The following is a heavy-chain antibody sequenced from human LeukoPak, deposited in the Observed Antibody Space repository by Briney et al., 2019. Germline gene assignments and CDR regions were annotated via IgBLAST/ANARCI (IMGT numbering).Heavy chain of an antibody. J-gene: IGHJ4*02. CDR1: GFTFRSHG. Sequence: GGSLRLSCAASGFTFRSHGMHWVRQAPGKGLEWVAVIWYDGSDKYYADSVKGRFTISRDSSKNLLYLQMNSLRAEDTAVYYCVRDRGNDYFDYWGQGILVTVSS. D-gene: IGHD1-1*01. V-gene: IGHV3-33*01. CDR2: IWYDGSDK. CDR3: VRDRGNDYFDY.